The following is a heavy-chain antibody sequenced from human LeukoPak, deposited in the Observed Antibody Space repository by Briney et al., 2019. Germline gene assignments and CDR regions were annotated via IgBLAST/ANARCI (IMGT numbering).Heavy chain of an antibody. D-gene: IGHD2-15*01. CDR1: DFTFSNYG. CDR2: IWYDGSNK. Sequence: GRSLRLSCAASDFTFSNYGMHWVRQAPGKGLEWVAVIWYDGSNKYYTDSVKGRFTISRDNSKNTLYLQMNSLRAEDTAVYYCARGSLGYCSGGSCRISPGEAFDIWGQGTMVTVSS. J-gene: IGHJ3*02. CDR3: ARGSLGYCSGGSCRISPGEAFDI. V-gene: IGHV3-33*01.